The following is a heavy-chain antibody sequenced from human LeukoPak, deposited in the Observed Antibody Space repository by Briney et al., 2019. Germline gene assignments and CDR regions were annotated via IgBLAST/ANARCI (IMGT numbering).Heavy chain of an antibody. CDR3: AKDPNWNDIGGDY. D-gene: IGHD1-1*01. V-gene: IGHV3-23*01. CDR2: FTRNDETT. J-gene: IGHJ4*02. CDR1: GFSFSIWA. Sequence: GGSLTLSCAASGFSFSIWAMSWVRQAPGKGVEWGSGFTRNDETTSYADSVKGRFTTSRDNSKNTLYLQMSSLRAEDTAVYYCAKDPNWNDIGGDYWGQGTLVTVSS.